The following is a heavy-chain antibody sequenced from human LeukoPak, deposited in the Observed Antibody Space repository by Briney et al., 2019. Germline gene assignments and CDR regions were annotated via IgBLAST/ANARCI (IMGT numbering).Heavy chain of an antibody. CDR2: ISAYNGDT. J-gene: IGHJ3*02. CDR3: ARGAYCGGDCSSSDSFDI. CDR1: GYTFINYG. V-gene: IGHV1-18*04. Sequence: ASVKVSCKASGYTFINYGVRWVRQAPGQGLEWLGWISAYNGDTNYAQILQGRVTMTTDTSTNTAYLELRGLRSDDTAIYYCARGAYCGGDCSSSDSFDIWGQGTMVTVSS. D-gene: IGHD2-21*02.